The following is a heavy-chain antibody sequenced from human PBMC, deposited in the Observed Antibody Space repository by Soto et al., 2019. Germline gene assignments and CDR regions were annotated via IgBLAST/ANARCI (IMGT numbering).Heavy chain of an antibody. CDR3: GSSVREGDY. Sequence: GGSMRLSCTASGFPFGDYAMSWFRQDPGKGLEWVGFIRSKAYGGTTEYAASVKGRFTISRDESKSIACLQMNSLKTEDTAVYYCGSSVREGDYWGQGTLVTVSS. V-gene: IGHV3-49*03. D-gene: IGHD6-6*01. CDR1: GFPFGDYA. J-gene: IGHJ4*02. CDR2: IRSKAYGGTT.